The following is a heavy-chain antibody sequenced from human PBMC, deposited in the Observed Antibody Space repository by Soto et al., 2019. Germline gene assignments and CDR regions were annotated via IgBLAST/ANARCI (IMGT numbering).Heavy chain of an antibody. J-gene: IGHJ6*02. CDR3: ARVPDV. Sequence: NPSETLSLTCAVSSGSINSGGYSWSWVRQPPGKGLEWIGYIYHSGNTYYNPSLKSRVTISEDRSKNELSLKLTSVTAADTAVYNCARVPDVWGQGTTVTVSS. CDR2: IYHSGNT. CDR1: SGSINSGGYS. V-gene: IGHV4-30-2*01.